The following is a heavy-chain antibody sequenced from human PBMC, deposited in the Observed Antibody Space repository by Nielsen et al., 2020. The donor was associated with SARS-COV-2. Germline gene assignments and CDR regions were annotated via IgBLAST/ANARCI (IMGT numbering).Heavy chain of an antibody. CDR3: AKDPLWFGELLLNYFDY. J-gene: IGHJ4*02. V-gene: IGHV3-23*01. D-gene: IGHD3-10*01. Sequence: GESLKISCAASGFTFSSYAMSWVRQAPGKRLEWVSAISGSGGSTYYADSVKGRFTISRDNSKNTLYLQMNSLRAEDTAVYYCAKDPLWFGELLLNYFDYWGQGTLVTVSS. CDR1: GFTFSSYA. CDR2: ISGSGGST.